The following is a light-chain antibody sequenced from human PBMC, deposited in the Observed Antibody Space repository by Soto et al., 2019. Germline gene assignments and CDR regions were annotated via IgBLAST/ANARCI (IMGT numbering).Light chain of an antibody. CDR3: CSYAGSGTDNYV. CDR2: EVS. V-gene: IGLV2-14*01. CDR1: SSDIGGYNY. J-gene: IGLJ1*01. Sequence: QSVLTQPASVSGSLGQSITISCTGTSSDIGGYNYVSWYQQHPGKAPQLLIFEVSNRASGISHRFSASKSGNTAFLTISGLQAEDEADYYCCSYAGSGTDNYVFGSGTKLTVL.